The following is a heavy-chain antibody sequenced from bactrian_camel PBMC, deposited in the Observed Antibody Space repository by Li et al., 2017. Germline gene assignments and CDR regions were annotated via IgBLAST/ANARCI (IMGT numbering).Heavy chain of an antibody. Sequence: QLVESGGGLVQPGGSLRLSCAASGFSFSSYWMHWVRQAPGKGLEWVSHINERGETTFYAESVKGRFVSSRDNAKNTVYLHMYSLKPEDTAVYYCARGEPVSFGYWGQGTQVTVS. CDR1: GFSFSSYW. CDR2: INERGETT. J-gene: IGHJ6*01. CDR3: ARGEPVSFGY. V-gene: IGHV3S25*01.